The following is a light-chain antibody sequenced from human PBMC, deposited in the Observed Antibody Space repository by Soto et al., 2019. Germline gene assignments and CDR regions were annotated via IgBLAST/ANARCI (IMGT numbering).Light chain of an antibody. CDR1: QTISSN. V-gene: IGKV3-15*01. J-gene: IGKJ1*01. Sequence: EIVMTQSPATLSVSPGERATLSCRASQTISSNLAWYQQTPGQAPRVLIYGASTRAPGIPARVSGSGSGTEFTLTISSLQSEDFAVYYCQQYNNWPPWTFGQGTKVEIK. CDR2: GAS. CDR3: QQYNNWPPWT.